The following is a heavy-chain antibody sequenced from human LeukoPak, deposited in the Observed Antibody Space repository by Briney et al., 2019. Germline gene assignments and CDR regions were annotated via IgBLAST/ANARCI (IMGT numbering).Heavy chain of an antibody. CDR3: ARDYVGVAGTFDY. CDR1: GESFSGYY. V-gene: IGHV4-34*01. D-gene: IGHD6-19*01. Sequence: TPSETLSLTCAVYGESFSGYYWSWIRQPPGKGLEWIGEINHSGSTNYNPSLKSRVTISLDTSKNQFSLRLSSVTGADTAVYYCARDYVGVAGTFDYWGQGTLVTVSS. CDR2: INHSGST. J-gene: IGHJ4*02.